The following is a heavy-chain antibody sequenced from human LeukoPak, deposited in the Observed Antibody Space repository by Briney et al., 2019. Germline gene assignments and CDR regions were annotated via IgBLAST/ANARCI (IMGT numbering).Heavy chain of an antibody. Sequence: SETLSLTCTVSGYSISSGYYWGWIRQPPGKGLEWIGSIYHSGSTYYNPSLKSRVTISVDTSKNQFSLKLSSVTAADTAVYYCARVSCSSTSCYALYYYLDYWGQGTLVTVSS. D-gene: IGHD2-2*01. J-gene: IGHJ4*02. CDR2: IYHSGST. CDR3: ARVSCSSTSCYALYYYLDY. CDR1: GYSISSGYY. V-gene: IGHV4-38-2*02.